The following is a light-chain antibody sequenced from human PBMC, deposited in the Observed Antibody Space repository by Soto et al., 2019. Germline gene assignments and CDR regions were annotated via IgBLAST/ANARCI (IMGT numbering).Light chain of an antibody. Sequence: QSALTQPPSVSGSPGQSVTISCTGTSTDFVGYNRVSWYQQPPGTAPKLMIYEVSKRPSGVPDRFSGSKSGNTASLTISGLQAADEADYYCSLYTSENADVFGTGTKVTVL. V-gene: IGLV2-18*01. CDR2: EVS. J-gene: IGLJ1*01. CDR1: STDFVGYNR. CDR3: SLYTSENADV.